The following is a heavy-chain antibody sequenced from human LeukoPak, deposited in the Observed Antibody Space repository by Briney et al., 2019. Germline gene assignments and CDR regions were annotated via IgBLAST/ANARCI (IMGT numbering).Heavy chain of an antibody. Sequence: SVKVSCKASGYTFTSYYMHWVRQAPGQGLEWMGGIIPIFGTANYAQKFQGRVTITADESTSTAYMELSSLRSEDTAVYYCARGSALLALSFDYWGQGTLVTVSS. CDR3: ARGSALLALSFDY. CDR2: IIPIFGTA. J-gene: IGHJ4*02. D-gene: IGHD2-15*01. V-gene: IGHV1-69*13. CDR1: GYTFTSYY.